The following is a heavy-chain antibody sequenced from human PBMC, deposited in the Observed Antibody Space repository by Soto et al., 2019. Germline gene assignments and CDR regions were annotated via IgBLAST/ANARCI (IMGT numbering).Heavy chain of an antibody. CDR1: GRPVSSGGYY. V-gene: IGHV4-31*03. CDR3: VRDRALDSSGHWFDS. CDR2: IYHIGSP. J-gene: IGHJ5*01. Sequence: QVQLQESGPGLVKPSQTLSLTCTVSGRPVSSGGYYWTCIRQLPGKGLEWIGYIYHIGSPSSNPSLKSRLSMSLDTSKNQFPLNLTSVTAADTAIYYCVRDRALDSSGHWFDSWGQGTLVTVSS. D-gene: IGHD6-19*01.